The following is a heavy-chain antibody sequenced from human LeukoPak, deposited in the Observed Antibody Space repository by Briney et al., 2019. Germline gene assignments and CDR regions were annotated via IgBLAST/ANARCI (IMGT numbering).Heavy chain of an antibody. CDR1: GFTFSSYA. V-gene: IGHV3-23*01. D-gene: IGHD6-19*01. CDR2: ISGSGGST. J-gene: IGHJ1*01. Sequence: AGGSLRLSCAASGFTFSSYAMSWVRQAPGKGLEWVSAISGSGGSTYYADSVKGRFTISRDNSKNTLYLQMNSLRAEDTAVYYCAKAMSSGWYGGAEYFQHWGQGTLVTVSS. CDR3: AKAMSSGWYGGAEYFQH.